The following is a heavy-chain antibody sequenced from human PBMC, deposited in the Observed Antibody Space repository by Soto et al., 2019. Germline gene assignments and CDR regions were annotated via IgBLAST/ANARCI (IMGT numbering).Heavy chain of an antibody. J-gene: IGHJ6*02. V-gene: IGHV1-8*01. D-gene: IGHD3-10*01. CDR3: VRYPPLLWFGESTYYYYGMDV. CDR2: MNPNSGNT. CDR1: GYTFTSYD. Sequence: ASVKVSCKASGYTFTSYDINWVRQATGQGLEWMGWMNPNSGNTGYAQKFQGRVTMTRNTSISTAYMELSSLRSEDTAVYYCVRYPPLLWFGESTYYYYGMDVWGQGTTVTVSS.